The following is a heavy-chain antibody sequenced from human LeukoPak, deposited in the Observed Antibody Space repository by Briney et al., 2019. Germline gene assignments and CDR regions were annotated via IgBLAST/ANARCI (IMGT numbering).Heavy chain of an antibody. J-gene: IGHJ3*02. CDR2: ISGSGGST. CDR3: AKDRGVGGAFDI. Sequence: PGGSLRLSCAASGFTFSSYAMSWVRQAPGKGLEWVSAISGSGGSTYYADSVKGRFTISRDNSKNTLYLRMNSLRAEDTAVYYCAKDRGVGGAFDIWGQGTMVTVSS. CDR1: GFTFSSYA. V-gene: IGHV3-23*01. D-gene: IGHD3-16*01.